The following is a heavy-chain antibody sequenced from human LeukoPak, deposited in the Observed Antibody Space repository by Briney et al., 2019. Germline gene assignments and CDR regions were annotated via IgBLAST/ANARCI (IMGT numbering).Heavy chain of an antibody. V-gene: IGHV3-53*01. CDR2: IYSGGSI. CDR3: ARDPSRGLFYFDH. Sequence: PGGSMRLSCAASGLIVNSNYMSWVRQAPGKGLEWVSVIYSGGSIYYADSVKGRFTISRDNSKNTLYLQMNSLRAEDTAVYYCARDPSRGLFYFDHWGQATVVTHSS. J-gene: IGHJ4*02. CDR1: GLIVNSNY. D-gene: IGHD3/OR15-3a*01.